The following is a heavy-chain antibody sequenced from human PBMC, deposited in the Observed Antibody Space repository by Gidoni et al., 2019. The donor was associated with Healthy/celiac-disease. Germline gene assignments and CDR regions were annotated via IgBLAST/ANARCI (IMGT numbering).Heavy chain of an antibody. J-gene: IGHJ3*02. CDR1: GGTFSSYA. CDR3: ASPKGVAAAGTGAFDI. CDR2: IIPSVGIA. Sequence: LVQSGAEVKKPGSSMNASCKASGGTFSSYALSWVRQSPGQGLEWMGRIIPSVGIANYAQRFQGRVTSTADKSTSTSYMELSSLRSEDTAVYYCASPKGVAAAGTGAFDIWGQGTMVTVSS. V-gene: IGHV1-69*04. D-gene: IGHD6-13*01.